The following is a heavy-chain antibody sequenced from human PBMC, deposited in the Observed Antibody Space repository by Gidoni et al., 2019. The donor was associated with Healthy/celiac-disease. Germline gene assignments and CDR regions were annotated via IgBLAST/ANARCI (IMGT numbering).Heavy chain of an antibody. CDR1: GFTFSSYW. D-gene: IGHD2-21*02. CDR3: ARDPTYCGGDCYPDHNWFDP. CDR2: MNSYGSST. J-gene: IGHJ5*02. Sequence: EVQLVESGGGLVQPGGSLRLSCAASGFTFSSYWMHWVRQAPGKGLVWVSRMNSYGSSTSYADSVKGRFTISRDNAKNTLYLQMNSLRAEDTAVYYCARDPTYCGGDCYPDHNWFDPWGQGTLVTVSS. V-gene: IGHV3-74*01.